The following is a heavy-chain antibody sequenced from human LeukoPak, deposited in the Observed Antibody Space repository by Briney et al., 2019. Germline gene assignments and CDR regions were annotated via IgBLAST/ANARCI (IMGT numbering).Heavy chain of an antibody. D-gene: IGHD3-22*01. CDR1: GGSISSYY. J-gene: IGHJ4*02. V-gene: IGHV4-59*08. Sequence: SETLPLTCTVSGGSISSYYWSWIRQPPGKGLEWIGYIYYSGSTNYNPSLKSRVTISVDTSKNQFSLKLSSVTAADTAVYYCARSHYYDSSGYYLDYWGQGTLVTVSS. CDR2: IYYSGST. CDR3: ARSHYYDSSGYYLDY.